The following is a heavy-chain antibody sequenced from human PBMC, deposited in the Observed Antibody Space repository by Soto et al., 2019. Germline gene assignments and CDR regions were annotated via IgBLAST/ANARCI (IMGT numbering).Heavy chain of an antibody. CDR2: ISAYNGNT. D-gene: IGHD6-13*01. CDR3: ARWFMFSAAAGTKISYVDY. Sequence: GASVKVSCKASGYTFTSYGISWVRQAPGQGLEWMGWISAYNGNTNYAQKLQGRVTMTTDTSTSTAYMELRSLRSDDTAVYYCARWFMFSAAAGTKISYVDYWGQGTLVTVSS. V-gene: IGHV1-18*01. J-gene: IGHJ4*02. CDR1: GYTFTSYG.